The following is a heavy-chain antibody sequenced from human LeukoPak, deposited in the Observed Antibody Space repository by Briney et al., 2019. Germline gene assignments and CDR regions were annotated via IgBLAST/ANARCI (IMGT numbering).Heavy chain of an antibody. V-gene: IGHV3-30*02. CDR1: GFTFSFYG. Sequence: GGSLRLSCATSGFTFSFYGMHWVRQAPGKGLEWVAFIQYDGSYKFYADSVQGRFGISRDNSENTLFLQMNSLRADDTAVYYCAKTSDQLLYSKFDFWGQGTLVTVSS. CDR3: AKTSDQLLYSKFDF. D-gene: IGHD2-2*02. CDR2: IQYDGSYK. J-gene: IGHJ4*02.